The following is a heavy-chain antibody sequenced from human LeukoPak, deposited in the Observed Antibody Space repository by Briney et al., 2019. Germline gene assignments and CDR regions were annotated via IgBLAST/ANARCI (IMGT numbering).Heavy chain of an antibody. CDR1: GYTFTSYG. CDR3: ARDQRYDSSGPFGL. V-gene: IGHV1-18*01. Sequence: GASVKVSCKASGYTFTSYGISWVRQAPGQGLEWMGWISAYNGNTNYAQKLQGRVTTTTDTSTSTAYMELRSLRSDDTAVYYCARDQRYDSSGPFGLWGQGTLVTVSS. D-gene: IGHD3-22*01. J-gene: IGHJ4*02. CDR2: ISAYNGNT.